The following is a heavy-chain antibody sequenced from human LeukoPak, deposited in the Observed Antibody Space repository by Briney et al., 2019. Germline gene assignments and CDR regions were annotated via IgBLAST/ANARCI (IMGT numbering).Heavy chain of an antibody. Sequence: GGSLRLSCAASGFTFSSYGMHWVRRAPGKGLEWVAVIWYDGSNKYYADSVKGRFTISRDNSKNTLYLQMNSLRAEDTAVYYCARVFSGCFDYWGQGTLVTVSS. CDR2: IWYDGSNK. D-gene: IGHD5-12*01. CDR3: ARVFSGCFDY. CDR1: GFTFSSYG. V-gene: IGHV3-33*01. J-gene: IGHJ4*02.